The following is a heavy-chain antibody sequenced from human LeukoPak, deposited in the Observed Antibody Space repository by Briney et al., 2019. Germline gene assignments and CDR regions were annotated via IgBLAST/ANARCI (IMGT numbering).Heavy chain of an antibody. J-gene: IGHJ4*02. V-gene: IGHV3-23*01. CDR3: PRGVRFYDILTGFDY. D-gene: IGHD3-9*01. CDR1: RFAFRTYP. Sequence: GGSLRLSCAASRFAFRTYPMGWVRQAPGKGLEWVSGISASGDVTFYANSVRGRFTISRDNSENTLYLQMTGLSADDTAVYYCPRGVRFYDILTGFDYWGQGTLVTVSS. CDR2: ISASGDVT.